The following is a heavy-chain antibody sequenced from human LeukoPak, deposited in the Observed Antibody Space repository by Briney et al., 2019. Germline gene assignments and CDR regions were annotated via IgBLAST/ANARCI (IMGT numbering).Heavy chain of an antibody. D-gene: IGHD5-18*01. V-gene: IGHV3-20*04. Sequence: PGGSLRLSCAASGFTFDDYGMSWVRQAPGKGLEWVSGINWNGGSTGYADSVKGRFTISRDNAKNTVYLQMNSLRAEDTAVYYCARVISGYTYDGLDYWGQGTLVTVSS. CDR3: ARVISGYTYDGLDY. J-gene: IGHJ4*02. CDR1: GFTFDDYG. CDR2: INWNGGST.